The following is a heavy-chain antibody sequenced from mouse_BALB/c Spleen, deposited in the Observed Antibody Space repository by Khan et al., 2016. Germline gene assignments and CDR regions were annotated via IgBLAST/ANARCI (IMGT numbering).Heavy chain of an antibody. J-gene: IGHJ1*01. CDR3: ARGNVGRYWYFDV. Sequence: EVELVESGGDLVKPGGSLKLSCAASGFTFSSYGMSWVRQTPDKRLEWVATISSGGSYTYYPDSVKGRFTISRDNAKNTLYLQMSSLKSEDTAMYYCARGNVGRYWYFDVWGAGTTVTVSS. CDR1: GFTFSSYG. V-gene: IGHV5-6*01. CDR2: ISSGGSYT.